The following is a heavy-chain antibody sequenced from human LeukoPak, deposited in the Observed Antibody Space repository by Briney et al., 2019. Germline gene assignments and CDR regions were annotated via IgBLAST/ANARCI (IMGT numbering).Heavy chain of an antibody. CDR2: FDPEDGET. Sequence: ASVKVSCKASGGTFSSYAISWVRQAPGQGLEWMGGFDPEDGETIYAQKFQGRVTMTEDTSTDTAYMELSSLRSEDTAVYYCATGFLGYSYGTDYWGQGTLVTVSS. CDR3: ATGFLGYSYGTDY. CDR1: GGTFSSYA. J-gene: IGHJ4*02. V-gene: IGHV1-24*01. D-gene: IGHD5-18*01.